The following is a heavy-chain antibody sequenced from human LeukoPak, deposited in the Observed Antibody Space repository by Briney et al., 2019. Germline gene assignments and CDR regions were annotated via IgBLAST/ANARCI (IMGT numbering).Heavy chain of an antibody. CDR3: ARGSGGVGASLPY. CDR2: ISSTNTI. Sequence: QAGGSLRLSCAASGFTLSSYSMNWVRQAPGKGLEWVSYISSTNTIYYADSVKGRFTISRDNAKNSLYLQMNSLRAEDTAMYYCARGSGGVGASLPYWGQGALVTVSS. CDR1: GFTLSSYS. D-gene: IGHD1-26*01. V-gene: IGHV3-48*01. J-gene: IGHJ4*02.